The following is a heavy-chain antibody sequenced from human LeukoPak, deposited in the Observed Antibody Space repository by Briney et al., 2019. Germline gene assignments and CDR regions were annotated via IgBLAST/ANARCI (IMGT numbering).Heavy chain of an antibody. Sequence: GGSLRLSCAASGFTFSSYGMHWVRQAPGKGLEWVAFIRYDGSNKYYADSVKGRFTISRDNSKSTLYLQMNSLRAEDTAVYYCAKGLIVLGRLNYYYYMDVWGKGTTVTVSS. CDR2: IRYDGSNK. V-gene: IGHV3-30*02. CDR3: AKGLIVLGRLNYYYYMDV. D-gene: IGHD2-8*02. CDR1: GFTFSSYG. J-gene: IGHJ6*03.